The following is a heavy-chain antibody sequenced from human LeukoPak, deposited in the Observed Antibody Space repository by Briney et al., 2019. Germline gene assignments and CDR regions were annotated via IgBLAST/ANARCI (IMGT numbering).Heavy chain of an antibody. J-gene: IGHJ6*02. CDR2: ISYDGSNK. CDR3: AEVGTCRSGWYNYYYYGMDV. Sequence: GGSLRLSCAASGFTFSSYAMRWVRQAPGKGLEWVAVISYDGSNKYYADSVKGRFTISRDNSKNTLYLQMNSLRAEDTAVYYCAEVGTCRSGWYNYYYYGMDVWGQGTTVTVSS. CDR1: GFTFSSYA. D-gene: IGHD6-19*01. V-gene: IGHV3-30*18.